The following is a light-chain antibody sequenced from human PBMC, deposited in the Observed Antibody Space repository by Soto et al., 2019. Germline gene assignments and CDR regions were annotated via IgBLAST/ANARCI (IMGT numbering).Light chain of an antibody. V-gene: IGKV1-5*03. CDR3: QQYNSNSILT. CDR1: QSITSW. J-gene: IGKJ4*01. Sequence: DLQMTQSPSTLSSSLGDSVTITCRGSQSITSWLAWYQQKPGKAPKLIIYKAYSLENGVPSRFRGSGSGTEFTLTISSLQTDDFATYYCQQYNSNSILTCGGGTKVDIK. CDR2: KAY.